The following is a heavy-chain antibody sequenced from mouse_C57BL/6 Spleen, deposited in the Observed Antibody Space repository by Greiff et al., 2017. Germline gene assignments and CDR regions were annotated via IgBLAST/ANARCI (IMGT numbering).Heavy chain of an antibody. D-gene: IGHD3-2*02. CDR3: ARWEAAQATDAMDY. V-gene: IGHV1-82*01. J-gene: IGHJ4*01. CDR2: IYPGDGDT. Sequence: QVQLQQSGPELVKPGASVKISCKASGYAFSSSWMNWVKQRPGKGLEWIGRIYPGDGDTNYNGKFKGKATLTADKSSSTAYMQLSSLTSEDSAVYFCARWEAAQATDAMDYWGQGTSVTVSS. CDR1: GYAFSSSW.